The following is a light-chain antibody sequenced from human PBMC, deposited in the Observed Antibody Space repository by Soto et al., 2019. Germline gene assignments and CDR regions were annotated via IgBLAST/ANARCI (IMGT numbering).Light chain of an antibody. Sequence: EIVLTQSPGTLSLSPGERATLSCRASQSVSSSYLAWYQQKPGQAPRLLIYGASSRATGIPDRFSGSGSGTVFTLTISRLEPEDVAVYYCQQYGISPLTFGQGTKVEIK. J-gene: IGKJ1*01. CDR1: QSVSSSY. CDR3: QQYGISPLT. CDR2: GAS. V-gene: IGKV3-20*01.